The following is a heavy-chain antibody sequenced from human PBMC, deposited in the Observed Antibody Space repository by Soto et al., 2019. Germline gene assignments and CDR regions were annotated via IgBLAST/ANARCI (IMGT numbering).Heavy chain of an antibody. CDR3: ARQKLELLDVFNI. V-gene: IGHV5-51*01. Sequence: PGESLKISCKGSGYSFTSYWIGWVRQMPGKGLEWMGIIYPGDSDTRYSPSFQGQVTISADKSISTAYLQWSSLKASDTAMYYCARQKLELLDVFNIGGQGKMVTVSS. J-gene: IGHJ3*02. CDR1: GYSFTSYW. CDR2: IYPGDSDT. D-gene: IGHD1-7*01.